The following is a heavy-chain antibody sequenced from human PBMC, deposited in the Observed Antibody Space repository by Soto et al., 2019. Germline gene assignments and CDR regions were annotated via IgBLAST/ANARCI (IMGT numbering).Heavy chain of an antibody. J-gene: IGHJ4*02. V-gene: IGHV3-23*01. CDR3: AKDWRISIRSGYNNFLYY. CDR2: ISGSGEST. CDR1: GFTFSSYA. Sequence: EVQLLESGGGLVQPGGSLRLSCAASGFTFSSYAMYWVRQAPGKGLEWVSGISGSGESTYYTDSVKGRFTISRDNSKNTLYVQMNGLRAEETAVYYCAKDWRISIRSGYNNFLYYWGQGTLVTVSS. D-gene: IGHD3-22*01.